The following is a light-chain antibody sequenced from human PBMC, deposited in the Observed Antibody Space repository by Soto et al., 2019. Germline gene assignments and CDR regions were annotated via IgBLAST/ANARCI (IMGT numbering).Light chain of an antibody. V-gene: IGKV1-9*01. Sequence: DIQMTQSPSTLSGSVGDRVTITCRASHDISTYLAWDQQKPGKAPKXXIDAASTLQRGVPSRVSGSGSGTDFTLTISSLQPEDFATYYCQQLNSYPITFGQGTRLEIK. CDR1: HDISTY. CDR3: QQLNSYPIT. CDR2: AAS. J-gene: IGKJ5*01.